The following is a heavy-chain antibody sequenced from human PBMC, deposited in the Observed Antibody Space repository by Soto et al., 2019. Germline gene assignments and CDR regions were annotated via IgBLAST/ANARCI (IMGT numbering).Heavy chain of an antibody. V-gene: IGHV1-69*06. CDR3: ARDMVRGRGLKYYYGMDV. J-gene: IGHJ6*02. D-gene: IGHD3-10*01. Sequence: ASVKVSCKASGGTFSSYAISWVRQAPGQGLEWMGGIIPIFGTATYAQKFQGRVTITADKSTSTAYMELSSLRSEDTAVYYCARDMVRGRGLKYYYGMDVWGQGTTVTVSS. CDR1: GGTFSSYA. CDR2: IIPIFGTA.